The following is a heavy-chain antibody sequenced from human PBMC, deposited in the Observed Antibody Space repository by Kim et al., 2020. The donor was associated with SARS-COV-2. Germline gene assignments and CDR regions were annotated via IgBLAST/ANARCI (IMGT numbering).Heavy chain of an antibody. CDR3: AKLGYSGYDYEPRSKYYFDY. V-gene: IGHV4-39*01. J-gene: IGHJ4*02. D-gene: IGHD5-12*01. Sequence: SETLSLTCTVSGGSISSSSYYWGWIRQPPGKGLEWIGSIYYSGSTYYNSSLKSRVTISVDTSKNQFSLKLSSVTAADTAVYYCAKLGYSGYDYEPRSKYYFDYWGPGTLVTVSS. CDR2: IYYSGST. CDR1: GGSISSSSYY.